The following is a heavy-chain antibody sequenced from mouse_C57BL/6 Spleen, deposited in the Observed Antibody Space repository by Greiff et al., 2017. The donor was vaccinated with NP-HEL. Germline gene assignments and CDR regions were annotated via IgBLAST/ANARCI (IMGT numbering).Heavy chain of an antibody. CDR1: GYTFTSYW. V-gene: IGHV1-59*01. Sequence: QVQLQQPGAELVRPGTSVKLSCKASGYTFTSYWMHWVKQRPGQGLEWIGVIDPSDSYTNYNQKFKGKATLTVDTSSSTAYMQLSSLTSEDSAVYYCARPTYGSSYGYWGQGTTLTVSS. CDR3: ARPTYGSSYGY. D-gene: IGHD1-1*01. CDR2: IDPSDSYT. J-gene: IGHJ2*01.